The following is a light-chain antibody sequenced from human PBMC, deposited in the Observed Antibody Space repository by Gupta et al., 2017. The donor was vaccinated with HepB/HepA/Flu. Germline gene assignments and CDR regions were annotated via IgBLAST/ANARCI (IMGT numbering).Light chain of an antibody. CDR2: AAS. Sequence: IMITQSASLPSASVGDTVIITCRASQILSGYLNWYQQKPGKAPTLLIYAASKLWSGVPLRFSGSGSEKDYTLTISGQQPDVFATYYCQQSYSAPRTFGRGTKLEI. V-gene: IGKV1-39*01. J-gene: IGKJ2*01. CDR3: QQSYSAPRT. CDR1: QILSGY.